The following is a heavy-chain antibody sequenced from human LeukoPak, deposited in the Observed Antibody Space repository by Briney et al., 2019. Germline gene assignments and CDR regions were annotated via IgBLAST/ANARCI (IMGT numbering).Heavy chain of an antibody. CDR1: GVSINDYY. V-gene: IGHV4-34*01. D-gene: IGHD3-9*01. CDR3: ARIRCGHSGSVCYNH. CDR2: ISHTEGT. Sequence: SETLSLTCGVFGVSINDYYWSWIRQSPGKGLEWIGEISHTEGTRYNPSLESRVTLSVGTSENQLSLKLIFVTAADTAVYYCARIRCGHSGSVCYNHWGLGTLVSVSS. J-gene: IGHJ4*02.